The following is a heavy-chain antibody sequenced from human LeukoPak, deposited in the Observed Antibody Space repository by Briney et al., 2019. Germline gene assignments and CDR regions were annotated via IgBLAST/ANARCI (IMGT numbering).Heavy chain of an antibody. V-gene: IGHV1-18*01. D-gene: IGHD3-22*01. CDR2: ISVYNGDT. Sequence: ASVKVSCKPSGYSFSTFGISWVRQAPGQGLEWMGWISVYNGDTKYAQNFQGRVTMSTDTSTSTAYMELRSLRFDDTAVYYCARDRFRSGGYIDYWGQGTLVTVSS. J-gene: IGHJ4*02. CDR3: ARDRFRSGGYIDY. CDR1: GYSFSTFG.